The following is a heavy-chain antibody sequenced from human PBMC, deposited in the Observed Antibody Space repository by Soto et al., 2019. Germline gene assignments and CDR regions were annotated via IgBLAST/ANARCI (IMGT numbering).Heavy chain of an antibody. Sequence: SETLSLTCTVSGGSISSSSYYWGWIRQPPGKGLEWIGSIYYSGSTYYNPSLKSRVTISVDTSKNQFSLKLSSVTAADTAVYYCARPGLSNSVYYYYGMDVWGQGTTFTVSS. CDR1: GGSISSSSYY. V-gene: IGHV4-39*01. CDR3: ARPGLSNSVYYYYGMDV. J-gene: IGHJ6*02. D-gene: IGHD4-4*01. CDR2: IYYSGST.